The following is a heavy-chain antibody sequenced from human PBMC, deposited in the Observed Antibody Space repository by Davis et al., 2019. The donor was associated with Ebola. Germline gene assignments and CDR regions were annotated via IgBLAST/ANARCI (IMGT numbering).Heavy chain of an antibody. CDR3: ARDRAERWFDP. V-gene: IGHV3-23*01. CDR2: ISGSGGST. J-gene: IGHJ5*02. D-gene: IGHD3-10*01. CDR1: GFTFSSYA. Sequence: GESLKISCAASGFTFSSYAMSWVRQAPGKGLEWVSAISGSGGSTYYADSVKGRFTISRDNSKNTLYLQMNSLRAEDTAVYYCARDRAERWFDPWGQGTLVTVSS.